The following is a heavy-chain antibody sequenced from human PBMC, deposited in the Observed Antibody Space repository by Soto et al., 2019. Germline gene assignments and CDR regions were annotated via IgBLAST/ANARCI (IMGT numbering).Heavy chain of an antibody. CDR2: ISWNSGSI. D-gene: IGHD6-19*01. J-gene: IGHJ3*02. V-gene: IGHV3-9*01. CDR1: GFTFSSYW. Sequence: GGSLRLSCAASGFTFSSYWMSWVRQAPGKGLEWVSGISWNSGSIGYADSVKGRFTISRDNAKNSLYLQMNSLRAEDTALYYCAKDIGSGVAGTLRAFDIWGQGTMVTVSS. CDR3: AKDIGSGVAGTLRAFDI.